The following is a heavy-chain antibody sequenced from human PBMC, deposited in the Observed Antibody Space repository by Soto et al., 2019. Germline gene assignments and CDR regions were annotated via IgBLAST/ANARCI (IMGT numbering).Heavy chain of an antibody. Sequence: SVKVSCKASGYTFTHYAMHWVRQAPGQKLEWMGWINTANSNTKYSQKFQGRVTITRDTSASTAYVELSGLRYEDTAVYYCARAYGSSTNCYLNYFDRWGQGTLVTVSS. CDR2: INTANSNT. CDR3: ARAYGSSTNCYLNYFDR. V-gene: IGHV1-3*04. J-gene: IGHJ5*02. D-gene: IGHD2-2*01. CDR1: GYTFTHYA.